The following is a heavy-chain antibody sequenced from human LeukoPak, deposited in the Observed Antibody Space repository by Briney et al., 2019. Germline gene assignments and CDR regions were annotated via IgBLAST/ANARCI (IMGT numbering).Heavy chain of an antibody. V-gene: IGHV4-4*07. J-gene: IGHJ5*02. CDR1: GGSISSYY. D-gene: IGHD3-22*01. CDR3: ARAAEYHYYDSSGYLNWFDP. CDR2: IYTSGST. Sequence: PSETLSLTCTVSGGSISSYYWSWIRQPAGEGLEWIGRIYTSGSTNYNPSLKSRVTMSVDTSKNQFSLKLSSVTAADTAVYYCARAAEYHYYDSSGYLNWFDPWGQGTLVTVSS.